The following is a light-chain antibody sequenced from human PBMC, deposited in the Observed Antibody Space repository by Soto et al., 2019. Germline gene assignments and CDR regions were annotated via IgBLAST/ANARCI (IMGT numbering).Light chain of an antibody. CDR2: SAS. CDR1: ESVGKY. CDR3: QQYNNLPPT. V-gene: IGKV3-15*01. J-gene: IGKJ1*01. Sequence: EIVMTQSPATLSLSPGERATLSCTASESVGKYLVWYQQKPGQAPRLLIYSASRRPTDIPVRFSGSGSGAEFTLTISSLQSEDFAIYYCQQYNNLPPTFGQGTKVDIK.